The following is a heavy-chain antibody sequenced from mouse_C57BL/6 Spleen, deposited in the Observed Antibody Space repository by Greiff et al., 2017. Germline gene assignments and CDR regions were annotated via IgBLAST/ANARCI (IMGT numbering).Heavy chain of an antibody. J-gene: IGHJ4*01. CDR3: ASYYGSSYVDYAMDY. CDR2: IYPGSGST. D-gene: IGHD1-1*01. V-gene: IGHV1-55*01. Sequence: QVQLQQPGAELVKPGASVKMSCKASGYTFTSYWITWVKQRPGQGLEWIGDIYPGSGSTNYNEKFKSKATLTVDTSSSTAYMQLSSLTSEDSAVYYCASYYGSSYVDYAMDYWGQGTSVTVSS. CDR1: GYTFTSYW.